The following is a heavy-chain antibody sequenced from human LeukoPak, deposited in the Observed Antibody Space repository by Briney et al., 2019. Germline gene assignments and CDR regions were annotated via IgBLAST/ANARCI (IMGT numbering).Heavy chain of an antibody. V-gene: IGHV3-30*18. CDR3: VKSSGWFGGHFDY. CDR2: ISYDGSNK. D-gene: IGHD3-10*01. CDR1: GFTFSSYG. Sequence: GGSLRLSCAASGFTFSSYGMHWVRQAPGKGLEWVAVISYDGSNKYYADSVKGRFTISRDNSKNTLYLQMNSLRAEDTAVYYCVKSSGWFGGHFDYWGQGTLVTVSS. J-gene: IGHJ4*02.